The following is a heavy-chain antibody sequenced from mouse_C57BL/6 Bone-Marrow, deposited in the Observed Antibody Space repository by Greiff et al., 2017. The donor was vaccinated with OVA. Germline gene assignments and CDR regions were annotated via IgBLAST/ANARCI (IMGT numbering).Heavy chain of an antibody. J-gene: IGHJ2*01. V-gene: IGHV5-4*01. CDR3: ARKAYYSNYYDY. CDR1: GFTFSSYA. D-gene: IGHD2-5*01. Sequence: DVQLVESGGGLVKPGGSLKLSCAASGFTFSSYAMSWVRQTPEKRLEWVATISDGGSYTYYPDNVKGRFTISRDNAKNNLYLQMSHLKSEDTAMYYCARKAYYSNYYDYWGQGTTLTVSS. CDR2: ISDGGSYT.